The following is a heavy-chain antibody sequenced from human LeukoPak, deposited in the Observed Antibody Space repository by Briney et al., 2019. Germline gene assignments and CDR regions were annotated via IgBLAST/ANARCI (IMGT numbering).Heavy chain of an antibody. Sequence: WASVKVSCKASGYTFTSYAMNWVRQAPGQGLEWMGWINTNTGNPTYARGFTGRFVFSLDTSVSTAYLQISSLEAEDTAVYYCARVFRYGYAGWFDPWGQGTLVTVSS. CDR2: INTNTGNP. D-gene: IGHD5-18*01. V-gene: IGHV7-4-1*02. CDR3: ARVFRYGYAGWFDP. CDR1: GYTFTSYA. J-gene: IGHJ5*02.